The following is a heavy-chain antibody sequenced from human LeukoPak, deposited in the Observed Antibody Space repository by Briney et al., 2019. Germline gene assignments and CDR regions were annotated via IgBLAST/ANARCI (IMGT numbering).Heavy chain of an antibody. Sequence: PGGSLRLSCAASGFTFSSYGMHWVRQAPGKGLEWVAVISYDGSNKYYADSVKGRFTISRDNSKNTLYLQMNSLRAEDTAVYYCAKGGIAASPQSRGDDYWGQGTLVTVSS. V-gene: IGHV3-30*18. CDR2: ISYDGSNK. CDR1: GFTFSSYG. J-gene: IGHJ4*02. D-gene: IGHD6-6*01. CDR3: AKGGIAASPQSRGDDY.